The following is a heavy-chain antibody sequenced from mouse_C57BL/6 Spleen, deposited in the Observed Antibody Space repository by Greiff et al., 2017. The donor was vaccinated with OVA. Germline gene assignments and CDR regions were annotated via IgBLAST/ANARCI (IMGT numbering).Heavy chain of an antibody. D-gene: IGHD2-3*01. CDR3: AIGSDGGAMDY. CDR2: IHPSDSDT. J-gene: IGHJ4*01. CDR1: GYTFTSYW. Sequence: QVQLQQPGAELVKPGASVKVSCKASGYTFTSYWMHWVKQRPGQGLEWIGRIHPSDSDTNYNQKFKGKATLTVDKSSSTAYMQLSSLTTEDSAVYYCAIGSDGGAMDYWGQGTSVTVSS. V-gene: IGHV1-74*01.